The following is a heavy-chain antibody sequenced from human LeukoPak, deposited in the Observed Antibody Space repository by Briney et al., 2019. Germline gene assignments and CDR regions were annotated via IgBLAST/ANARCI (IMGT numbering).Heavy chain of an antibody. CDR3: ARHLDLMVRGVIGFDY. CDR2: IYYSGST. J-gene: IGHJ4*02. Sequence: PSETLSLTCTVSGGSISSYYWSWIRQPPGKGLEWIGYIYYSGSTNYNPSLKSRVTISVDTSKNQFSLKLSSVTAADTAVYYCARHLDLMVRGVIGFDYWGQGTLVTVSS. V-gene: IGHV4-59*08. D-gene: IGHD3-10*01. CDR1: GGSISSYY.